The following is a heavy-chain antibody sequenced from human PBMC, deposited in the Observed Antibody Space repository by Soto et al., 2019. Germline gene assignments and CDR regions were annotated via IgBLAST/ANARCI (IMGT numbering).Heavy chain of an antibody. CDR1: GYSFTNYG. CDR2: ISGNNGNT. Sequence: SVKVSCQASGYSFTNYGINWVRQAPVQGLEWMGWISGNNGNTNYSQKFQGRVIMTTDTSTTTASMELRSLRSDDTAVYYCARGAVMTATVNYGLTVWGQGTTVTV. CDR3: ARGAVMTATVNYGLTV. V-gene: IGHV1-18*01. J-gene: IGHJ6*02. D-gene: IGHD5-18*01.